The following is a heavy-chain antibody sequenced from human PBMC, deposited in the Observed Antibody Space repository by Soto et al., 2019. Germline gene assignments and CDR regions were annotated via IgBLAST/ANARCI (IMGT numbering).Heavy chain of an antibody. CDR2: INHSGST. CDR1: GGSFSGYY. Sequence: QVQLQQWGAGLLKPSETLSLTCAVSGGSFSGYYWSWIRQPPGKGLEWMGEINHSGSTNYNPSLKSRVTISVDTSKNQFSLKLSSVTAADTAVYYCARAWGSGTFDYWGQGTLVTVSS. D-gene: IGHD7-27*01. CDR3: ARAWGSGTFDY. J-gene: IGHJ4*02. V-gene: IGHV4-34*01.